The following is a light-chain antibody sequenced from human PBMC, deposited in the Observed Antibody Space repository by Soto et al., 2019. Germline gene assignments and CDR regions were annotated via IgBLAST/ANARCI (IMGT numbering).Light chain of an antibody. CDR3: WSYAVGRTYV. CDR2: EDT. J-gene: IGLJ1*01. V-gene: IGLV2-23*01. Sequence: QSVPTQPASMSGSPGQSITISCTGSSSDVGNYNLVSWYQQHPGKAPKLMIYEDTKWPSGVSNRFSGSKSGNTAYLTISGLQAEDEADYYCWSYAVGRTYVFGTGTKVTVL. CDR1: SSDVGNYNL.